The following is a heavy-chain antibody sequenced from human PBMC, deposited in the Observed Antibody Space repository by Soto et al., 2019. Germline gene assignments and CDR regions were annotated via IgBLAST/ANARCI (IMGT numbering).Heavy chain of an antibody. V-gene: IGHV3-33*01. D-gene: IGHD6-13*01. CDR1: GFTFSSYG. CDR3: AREQGSSWPFDY. CDR2: IWYDGSNK. Sequence: GGSLRLSCAASGFTFSSYGMHWVRQAPGKGLEWVAVIWYDGSNKYYADSVKGRFTISRDNSKNTLYLQMNSLRAEDTAVYYCAREQGSSWPFDYWGQGTLVTVSS. J-gene: IGHJ4*02.